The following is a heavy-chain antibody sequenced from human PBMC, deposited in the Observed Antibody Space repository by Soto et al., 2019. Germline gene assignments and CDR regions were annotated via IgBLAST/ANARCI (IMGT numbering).Heavy chain of an antibody. CDR1: GFTFSSYA. D-gene: IGHD2-2*01. V-gene: IGHV3-23*01. Sequence: GGSLRLSCAASGFTFSSYAMSWVRQAPGKGLEWVSAISGSGAGTYYADSVKGRFTISRANSKNTLYLQMNSLRAEDTAVYYCAKVAENIVVVPVFDPWGQGTLVTVSS. CDR2: ISGSGAGT. J-gene: IGHJ5*02. CDR3: AKVAENIVVVPVFDP.